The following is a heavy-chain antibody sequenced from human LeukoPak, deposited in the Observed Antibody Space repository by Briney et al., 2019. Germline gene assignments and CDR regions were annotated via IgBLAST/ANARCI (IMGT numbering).Heavy chain of an antibody. CDR2: MSGDGSST. CDR3: AELGITMIGGV. Sequence: PGGSLRLSCAASGFTFSNYWMNWVRQVPGKGLMWVSRMSGDGSSTNYADSVKGRFTISRDNAKNSLYLQMNSLRAEDTAVYYCAELGITMIGGVWGKGTTVTISS. CDR1: GFTFSNYW. D-gene: IGHD3-10*02. V-gene: IGHV3-74*01. J-gene: IGHJ6*04.